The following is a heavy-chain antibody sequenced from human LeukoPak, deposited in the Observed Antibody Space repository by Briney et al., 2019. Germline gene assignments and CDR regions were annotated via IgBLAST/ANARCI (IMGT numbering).Heavy chain of an antibody. J-gene: IGHJ4*02. CDR3: ATPLYCSSTSCYTPLGDY. V-gene: IGHV3-23*01. CDR1: GFTFSSYA. D-gene: IGHD2-2*02. CDR2: ISGSGGST. Sequence: GGSLRLSCAASGFTFSSYAMSWVRQAPGKGLGWVSAISGSGGSTYYADSVKGRFTISRDNSKNTLYLQMNSLRAEDTAVYYCATPLYCSSTSCYTPLGDYWGQGTLVTVSS.